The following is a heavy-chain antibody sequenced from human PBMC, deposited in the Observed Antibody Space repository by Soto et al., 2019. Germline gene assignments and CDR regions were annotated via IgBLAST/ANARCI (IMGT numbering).Heavy chain of an antibody. J-gene: IGHJ4*02. D-gene: IGHD3-22*01. CDR3: ARDLGYYDSSGYFDY. V-gene: IGHV3-11*01. CDR2: ISSSGSAI. Sequence: QVQLVESGGGLVKPGGTLRLSCAASGFTFSDYYMSWIRQAPGKGLEWVSYISSSGSAIYYADSVQGRFTIARDNAKNSLYLQMNRLRAAEPAVYYCARDLGYYDSSGYFDYWGQGTLVTVSS. CDR1: GFTFSDYY.